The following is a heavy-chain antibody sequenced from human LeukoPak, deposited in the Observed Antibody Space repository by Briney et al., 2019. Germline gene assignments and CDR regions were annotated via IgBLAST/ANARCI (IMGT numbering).Heavy chain of an antibody. CDR2: INSDGSST. CDR1: GFTFSSYW. V-gene: IGHV3-74*01. Sequence: GGSLRLSCAASGFTFSSYWMHWARQAPGKGLVWVSRINSDGSSTSYADSVKGRFTISKDNAKNTLYLQMNSLRAEDTAVYYCARRGPLLIWGPKNNWFDPWGQGTLVTVSS. J-gene: IGHJ5*02. CDR3: ARRGPLLIWGPKNNWFDP. D-gene: IGHD3-16*01.